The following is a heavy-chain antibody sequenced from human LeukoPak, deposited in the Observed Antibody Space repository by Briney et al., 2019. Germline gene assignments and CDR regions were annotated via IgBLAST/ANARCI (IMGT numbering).Heavy chain of an antibody. V-gene: IGHV4-39*01. Sequence: KTSETLSLTCTVSGGSISSSSYYWGWIRQPPGKGLEWIGSIYYSGSTYYNPSLKSRVTIYVDTSKNQFSLKLSSVTAADTAVYYCARTELGIDAFDIWGQGTMVTVSS. J-gene: IGHJ3*02. CDR1: GGSISSSSYY. CDR3: ARTELGIDAFDI. CDR2: IYYSGST. D-gene: IGHD7-27*01.